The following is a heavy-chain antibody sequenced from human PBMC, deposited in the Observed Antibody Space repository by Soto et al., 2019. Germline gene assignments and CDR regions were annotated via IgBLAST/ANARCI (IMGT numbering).Heavy chain of an antibody. CDR2: TYYNGNA. Sequence: PSETLSLTCNVSGGSTDRSNYHWDWLRQPPGKGLEWIGTTYYNGNAYYNPSLRSRVSMSVDTSKNQFSLKLISVTAADTAVYYCARHFVAVVIKGWGYWGQGKLVTVSS. CDR1: GGSTDRSNYH. CDR3: ARHFVAVVIKGWGY. D-gene: IGHD3-10*01. V-gene: IGHV4-39*01. J-gene: IGHJ4*02.